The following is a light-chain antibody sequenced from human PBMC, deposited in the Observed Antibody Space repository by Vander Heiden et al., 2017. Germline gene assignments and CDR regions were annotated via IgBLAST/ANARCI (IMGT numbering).Light chain of an antibody. CDR1: KLGDKY. V-gene: IGLV3-1*01. CDR2: QDS. J-gene: IGLJ2*01. CDR3: QAWDSSYVV. Sequence: SYELTQPPSVSVSPGQTASITCSGDKLGDKYACWYQQKPGQSPVLVIYQDSKRPSGIPERFSGSNSGNTATLTISGTQAMDEADYYCQAWDSSYVVFGGGTKLTGL.